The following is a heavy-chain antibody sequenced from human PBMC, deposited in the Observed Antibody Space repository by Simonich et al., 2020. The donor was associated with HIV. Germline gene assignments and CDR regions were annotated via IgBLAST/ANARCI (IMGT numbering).Heavy chain of an antibody. D-gene: IGHD2-2*01. CDR2: IRSRSSYI. CDR1: GFTFSSYS. Sequence: EVQLVESGGGLVKPGGSLRLSCAASGFTFSSYSMNWVRQGPGKGLEWVSSIRSRSSYIYYADSVKGRFTISRDNAKNSLYLQMNSLRAEDTAVYYCARDGRKGSSTSCSDYWGQGTLVTVSS. J-gene: IGHJ4*02. CDR3: ARDGRKGSSTSCSDY. V-gene: IGHV3-21*01.